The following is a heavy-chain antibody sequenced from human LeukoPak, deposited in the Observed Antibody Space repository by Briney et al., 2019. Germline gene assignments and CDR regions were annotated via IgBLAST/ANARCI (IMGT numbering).Heavy chain of an antibody. CDR3: ARESSITIFGVVSNYMDA. CDR1: GFTVSSNY. J-gene: IGHJ6*03. V-gene: IGHV3-66*02. D-gene: IGHD3-3*01. Sequence: TGGSLRLSCAASGFTVSSNYMSWVRQAPGKGLEWVSVIYSGGSTYYADSVKGRFTISRDNSKNTLYLQMNSLRAEDTAVYYCARESSITIFGVVSNYMDAWGKGTTVTVSS. CDR2: IYSGGST.